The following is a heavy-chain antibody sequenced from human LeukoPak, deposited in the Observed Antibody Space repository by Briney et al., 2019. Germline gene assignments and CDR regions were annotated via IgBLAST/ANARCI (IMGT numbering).Heavy chain of an antibody. Sequence: SETLSLTCTVSGGSINSGGYYWSWIRQSPGKGLEWIGYIYHSGITYYSPSLKSRVTISLDRSKNQFSLKLNSVTAADTAVYYCARDVVVVIGSMGAFDIWGQGTMVTVSS. CDR1: GGSINSGGYY. CDR2: IYHSGIT. CDR3: ARDVVVVIGSMGAFDI. D-gene: IGHD2-21*01. J-gene: IGHJ3*02. V-gene: IGHV4-30-2*06.